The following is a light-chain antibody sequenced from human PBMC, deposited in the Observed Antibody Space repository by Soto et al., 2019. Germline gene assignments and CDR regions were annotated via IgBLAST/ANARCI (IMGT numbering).Light chain of an antibody. CDR3: QQHDSWPRT. V-gene: IGKV3-15*01. J-gene: IGKJ1*01. CDR1: QSVYNN. Sequence: EIVMTQSPATLSVSPGETATLSCRASQSVYNNLAWYRQRPGQAPRLLIHGASTRATGVPAKVSGSGSGTEFTLTISSLQSEDFAVYYCQQHDSWPRTFGQGTKVDIK. CDR2: GAS.